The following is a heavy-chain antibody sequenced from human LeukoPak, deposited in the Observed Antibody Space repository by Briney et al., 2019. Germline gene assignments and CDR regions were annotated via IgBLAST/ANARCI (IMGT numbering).Heavy chain of an antibody. V-gene: IGHV3-23*01. J-gene: IGHJ4*02. CDR1: GFTFSSYA. Sequence: GGSLRLSCAASGFTFSSYAMSWVRQAPGKGLEWVSSVSGNGGGTYYADSVKGRFTISRDNSKNTLYLQMNSLRAEDTAVYYCARDLWERWSDYWGQGTLVTVSS. CDR3: ARDLWERWSDY. CDR2: VSGNGGGT. D-gene: IGHD4-23*01.